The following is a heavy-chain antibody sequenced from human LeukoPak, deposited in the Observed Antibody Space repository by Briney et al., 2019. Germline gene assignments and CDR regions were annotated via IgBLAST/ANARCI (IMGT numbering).Heavy chain of an antibody. Sequence: PSETLSLTCTVSGGSISSYYWSWIRQPPGKGLEWIGYIYDSGSTNYNPSLKSRVTISVDTSKNQFSLKLSSVTAADTAVYYCARVFSSGYYGNWGQGTLVTVSS. CDR3: ARVFSSGYYGN. D-gene: IGHD3-22*01. CDR1: GGSISSYY. V-gene: IGHV4-59*01. J-gene: IGHJ4*02. CDR2: IYDSGST.